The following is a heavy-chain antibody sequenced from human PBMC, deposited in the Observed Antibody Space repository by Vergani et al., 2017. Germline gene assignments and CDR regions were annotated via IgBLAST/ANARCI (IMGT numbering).Heavy chain of an antibody. CDR3: ARGNYYGSGTYVDP. D-gene: IGHD3-10*01. V-gene: IGHV3-66*02. Sequence: ELQLVEPGGGLVQPGGPLSLPCAASGSTSRGKYMTWVRQAPGKGLEWVSHFYSGDETYYAASVTGRVTISRDTSKNTIHLQINNLRVEDTAVYYCARGNYYGSGTYVDPWGQGTLVTVSS. CDR1: GSTSRGKY. J-gene: IGHJ5*02. CDR2: FYSGDET.